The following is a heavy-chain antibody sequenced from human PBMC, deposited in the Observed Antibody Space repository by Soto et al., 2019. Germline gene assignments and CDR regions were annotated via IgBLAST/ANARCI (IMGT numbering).Heavy chain of an antibody. Sequence: PSETLSLTCAVYGGSFSGYYWSWIRQPPGKGLEWIGEINHSGSTNYNPSLKSRVTISVDTSKNQFSLKLSSVTAADTAVYYCARHPSVVYDYWGQGALVTVSS. CDR1: GGSFSGYY. CDR2: INHSGST. J-gene: IGHJ4*02. CDR3: ARHPSVVYDY. V-gene: IGHV4-34*01. D-gene: IGHD2-8*02.